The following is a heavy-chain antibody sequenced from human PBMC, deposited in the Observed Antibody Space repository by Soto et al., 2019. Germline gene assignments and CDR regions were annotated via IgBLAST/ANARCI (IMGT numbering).Heavy chain of an antibody. CDR2: ISDSGSSI. D-gene: IGHD6-13*01. J-gene: IGHJ4*02. Sequence: QVQLVESGGGLVKPGGPLRLSCAASGFTFKNHYMTWIRQAPGKGLEWVSYISDSGSSIYYADSVKGRFTISRDNAKNSLLLEMNSLRGEDTAVYYCARQYSSMLDLWGQGTLVTVSS. CDR1: GFTFKNHY. CDR3: ARQYSSMLDL. V-gene: IGHV3-11*01.